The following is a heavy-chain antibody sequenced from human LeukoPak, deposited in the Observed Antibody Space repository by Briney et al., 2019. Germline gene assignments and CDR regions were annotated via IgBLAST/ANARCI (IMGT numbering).Heavy chain of an antibody. V-gene: IGHV4-59*01. Sequence: PSETLSLTCTVSGGSINSYYWSWIRQPQGKGLEWIGYIFYSGTTNYNPSLTSRVTISVDSSKKQFSLNLSSVTAADTAVYFCARSRYTSGWYESWGQGTLVTVSS. CDR3: ARSRYTSGWYES. J-gene: IGHJ5*01. D-gene: IGHD6-19*01. CDR2: IFYSGTT. CDR1: GGSINSYY.